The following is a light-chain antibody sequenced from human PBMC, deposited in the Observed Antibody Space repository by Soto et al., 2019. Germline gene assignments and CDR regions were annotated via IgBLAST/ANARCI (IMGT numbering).Light chain of an antibody. CDR1: NIGSKS. CDR3: QVWDSSSDRVV. J-gene: IGLJ2*01. V-gene: IGLV3-21*04. Sequence: SYELTQPPSASVAPGKTARITCGGNNIGSKSVHWYQQKPGQAPVLVIYYDSDRPSGIPERFSGSNSGNTATLTISRVEAGDEADYYCQVWDSSSDRVVFGGGTKVTVL. CDR2: YDS.